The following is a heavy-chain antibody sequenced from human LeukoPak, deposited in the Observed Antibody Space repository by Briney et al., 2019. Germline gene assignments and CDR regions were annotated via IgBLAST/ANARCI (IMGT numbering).Heavy chain of an antibody. CDR1: GGSISSHY. J-gene: IGHJ6*03. Sequence: SETLSLTCTVSGGSISSHYWSWIRRPPGKGLEWIGYIYYSGSTNYNPSLKSRVTISVDRSKNQFSLKLNSVTAADTAVYYCARAANYYYYMDVWGKGTTVTVSS. CDR3: ARAANYYYYMDV. CDR2: IYYSGST. V-gene: IGHV4-59*11.